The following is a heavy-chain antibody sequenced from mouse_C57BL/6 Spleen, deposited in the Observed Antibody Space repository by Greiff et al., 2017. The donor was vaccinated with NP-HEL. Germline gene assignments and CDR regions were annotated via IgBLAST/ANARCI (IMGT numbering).Heavy chain of an antibody. CDR1: GFNIKDDY. Sequence: EVQGVESGAELVRPGASVKLSCTASGFNIKDDYMHWVKQRPEQGLEWIGWIDPENGDTEYASKFQGKATITADTSSNTAYLQLSSLTSEDTAVYYCTGPVDDYWGQGTTLTVSS. D-gene: IGHD1-1*01. CDR2: IDPENGDT. J-gene: IGHJ2*01. CDR3: TGPVDDY. V-gene: IGHV14-4*01.